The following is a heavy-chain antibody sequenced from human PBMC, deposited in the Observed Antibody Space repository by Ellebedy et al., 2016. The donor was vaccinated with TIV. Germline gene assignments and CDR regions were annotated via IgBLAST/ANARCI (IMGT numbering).Heavy chain of an antibody. Sequence: PGGSLRLSCAASGFTFSSYGMHWVRQAPGKGLEWVGFIRSKAYGGTTEYAASVKGGFTISRDDSKSIAYLQMNSLKTEDTAVYYCTRDIRLLWFGDDRRYFDLWGRGTLVTVSS. D-gene: IGHD3-10*01. V-gene: IGHV3-49*04. CDR3: TRDIRLLWFGDDRRYFDL. CDR1: GFTFSSYG. J-gene: IGHJ2*01. CDR2: IRSKAYGGTT.